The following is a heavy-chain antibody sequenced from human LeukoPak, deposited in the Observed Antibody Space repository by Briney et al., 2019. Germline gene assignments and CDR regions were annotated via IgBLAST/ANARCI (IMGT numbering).Heavy chain of an antibody. V-gene: IGHV3-23*01. CDR1: GFTFSSYA. CDR3: AKDLLRGYSYGYALADY. D-gene: IGHD5-18*01. CDR2: ISGSGGST. J-gene: IGHJ4*02. Sequence: PGGSLRLSCAASGFTFSSYAMSWVRQAPGKGLEWASAISGSGGSTYYADSVKGRFTISRDNSKNTLYLQMNSLRAEDTAVYYCAKDLLRGYSYGYALADYWGQGTLVTVSS.